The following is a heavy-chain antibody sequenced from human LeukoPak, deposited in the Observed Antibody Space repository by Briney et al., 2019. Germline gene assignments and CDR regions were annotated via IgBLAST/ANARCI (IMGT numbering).Heavy chain of an antibody. Sequence: PGGSLRLSCAASGFTFSSYAMHWVRQAPGKGLEWVAVISYDGSNKYYADSVKGRFTISRDNSKNTLYLQMNSLRVEDTAVYYCARSGVGGRDGYNGDYFDYWGQGTLVTVSS. CDR1: GFTFSSYA. V-gene: IGHV3-30*04. CDR3: ARSGVGGRDGYNGDYFDY. J-gene: IGHJ4*02. CDR2: ISYDGSNK. D-gene: IGHD5-24*01.